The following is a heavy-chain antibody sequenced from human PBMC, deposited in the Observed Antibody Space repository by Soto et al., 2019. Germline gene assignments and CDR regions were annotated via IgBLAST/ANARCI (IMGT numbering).Heavy chain of an antibody. CDR2: IYYSGST. V-gene: IGHV4-30-4*01. D-gene: IGHD2-21*02. Sequence: QVQLQESGPGLVKPSQTLSLTCTVSGGSISSGDYYWSWIRQPPGKGLEWIGYIYYSGSTYYNPSLKSRVTISVDTSKNQFSLKLSSVTAADTAVYDCARGRGGDFDAFDIWGQGTMVTVSS. CDR1: GGSISSGDYY. J-gene: IGHJ3*02. CDR3: ARGRGGDFDAFDI.